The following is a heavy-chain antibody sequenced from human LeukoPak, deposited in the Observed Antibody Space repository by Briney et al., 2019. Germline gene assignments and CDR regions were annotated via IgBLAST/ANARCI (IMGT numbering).Heavy chain of an antibody. V-gene: IGHV3-53*01. CDR1: GFTVSSNY. CDR3: ARAGSGCPDY. J-gene: IGHJ4*02. Sequence: GGSLRLSCAASGFTVSSNYMSWVRQAPGEGLEWVSVIYSGGSTYYADSVKGRFTISRDNAKNTLYLQMNSLRAEDTAVYYCARAGSGCPDYWGQGTLVTVSS. CDR2: IYSGGST. D-gene: IGHD6-19*01.